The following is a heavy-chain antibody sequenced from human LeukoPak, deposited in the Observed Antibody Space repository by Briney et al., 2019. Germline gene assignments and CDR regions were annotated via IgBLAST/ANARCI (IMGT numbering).Heavy chain of an antibody. CDR3: ARGATQNSYYYMDV. CDR2: IYSGGST. CDR1: GFTVSSNY. V-gene: IGHV3-53*01. Sequence: GGSLRLSCAASGFTVSSNYMSWVRQAPGKGLEWVSVIYSGGSTYYADSVKGRFTISRDNSKNTLYLQMNSLRAEDTAVFYCARGATQNSYYYMDVWGKGTTVTVSS. J-gene: IGHJ6*03. D-gene: IGHD5-24*01.